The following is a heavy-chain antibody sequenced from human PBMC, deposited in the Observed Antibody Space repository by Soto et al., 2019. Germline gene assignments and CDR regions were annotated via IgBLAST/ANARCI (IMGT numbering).Heavy chain of an antibody. CDR1: GYTFTIYD. CDR3: ARERKFDFWRKGLDV. CDR2: MDPNSGST. J-gene: IGHJ6*02. V-gene: IGHV1-8*01. D-gene: IGHD3-3*01. Sequence: SVKRSCKTSGYTFTIYDINCVRHAPGQGLEWLGWMDPNSGSTGYAQNFQGRVTMTRNTSINTAHMELSSLRSEDTAVYYCARERKFDFWRKGLDVWGQGTTVTVSS.